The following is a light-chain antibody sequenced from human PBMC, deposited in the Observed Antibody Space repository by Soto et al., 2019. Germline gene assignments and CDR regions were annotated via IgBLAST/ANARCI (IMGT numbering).Light chain of an antibody. J-gene: IGLJ2*01. Sequence: QSALTQPASVSGSPEQSITLSCTGTSSDVGAYNYVSWYQQHPGKAPKLMIYDVSNRPSGVSNRFSGSKSGNTASLTISGLQAEDEGDYYCSSYTSSSTLVFGGGTKLTV. CDR1: SSDVGAYNY. CDR2: DVS. V-gene: IGLV2-14*01. CDR3: SSYTSSSTLV.